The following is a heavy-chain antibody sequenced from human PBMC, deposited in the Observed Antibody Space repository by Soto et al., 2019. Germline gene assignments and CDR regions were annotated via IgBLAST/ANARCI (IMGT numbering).Heavy chain of an antibody. CDR1: GGSISSRDYY. V-gene: IGHV4-30-4*01. J-gene: IGHJ5*02. CDR2: MFYTGTT. Sequence: QVQLQESGPGLVKPSQTLSLTCSVSGGSISSRDYYWSWIRQPPGKGLEWIGSMFYTGTTYYNPPLTSRITISMDTSKNQFSLRLTSVTAVDTVEYHCARVVRFCSSPSCRGRNWFDPWGQGTRVTVSS. CDR3: ARVVRFCSSPSCRGRNWFDP. D-gene: IGHD2-2*01.